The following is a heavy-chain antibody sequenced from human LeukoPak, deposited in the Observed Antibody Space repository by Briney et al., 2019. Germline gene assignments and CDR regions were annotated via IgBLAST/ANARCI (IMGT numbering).Heavy chain of an antibody. V-gene: IGHV4-34*01. D-gene: IGHD2-2*01. CDR2: INHSGST. Sequence: SETLSLTCAVYGGSFSGYYWSWIRQPPGKGLEWIGEINHSGSTNYNPSLKSRVTISVDTSKNQFSLKLSSVTAADTAVYYCARDLGYSSTSSNWFDPWGQGTLVTVSS. CDR1: GGSFSGYY. J-gene: IGHJ5*02. CDR3: ARDLGYSSTSSNWFDP.